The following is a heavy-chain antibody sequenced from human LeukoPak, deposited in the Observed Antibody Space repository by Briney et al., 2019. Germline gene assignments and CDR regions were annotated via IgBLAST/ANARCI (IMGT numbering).Heavy chain of an antibody. CDR3: AELGITMIGGV. Sequence: GGSLRLSCAASGFTFSSYGMSWVRQAPGKGLEWVSAISGSGGSTYYADSEKGRFTISRDNSKNSLYLQMNSLRAEDTAVYYCAELGITMIGGVWGKGTTVTISS. CDR1: GFTFSSYG. J-gene: IGHJ6*04. CDR2: ISGSGGST. D-gene: IGHD3-10*02. V-gene: IGHV3-23*01.